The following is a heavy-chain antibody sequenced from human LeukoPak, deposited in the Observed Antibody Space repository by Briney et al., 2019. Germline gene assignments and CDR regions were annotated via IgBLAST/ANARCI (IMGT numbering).Heavy chain of an antibody. J-gene: IGHJ5*02. CDR1: GFTFSNFG. CDR3: ARDRSVLWFDP. CDR2: IWYDGSNK. D-gene: IGHD3-10*02. V-gene: IGHV3-33*01. Sequence: GGSLRLSCVASGFTFSNFGMHWVRQAPGKGLEWVAVIWYDGSNKYYADSVKGRFAIPRDDSKNTLYLQMNSLRVEDTAVYYCARDRSVLWFDPWGQGTLVTVSS.